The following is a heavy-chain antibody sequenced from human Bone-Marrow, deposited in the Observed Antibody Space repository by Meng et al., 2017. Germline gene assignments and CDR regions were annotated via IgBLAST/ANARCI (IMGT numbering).Heavy chain of an antibody. D-gene: IGHD6-13*01. Sequence: VVLGGAGGGLVRPGGSLRRSCVASGFSFTDAWMSWVRQAPGKGLEWVGRIKSNSDGGTTDYAAPVKGRFTISRDDSKNTLYLQMNSLITEDTAVYFCATGAAAADHWGQGTLVTVSS. CDR2: IKSNSDGGTT. J-gene: IGHJ4*02. CDR3: ATGAAAADH. CDR1: GFSFTDAW. V-gene: IGHV3-15*01.